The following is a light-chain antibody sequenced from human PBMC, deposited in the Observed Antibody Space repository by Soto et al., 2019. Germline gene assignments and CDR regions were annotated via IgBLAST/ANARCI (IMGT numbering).Light chain of an antibody. CDR1: SGSIANNY. V-gene: IGLV6-57*04. J-gene: IGLJ2*01. CDR2: ENN. Sequence: NFMLTQPHSVSESPGKTLSISCTRSSGSIANNYVQWYQQRPGSAPTTVIYENNQRLSGVPDRFSGSTDGSSNSASLTISGLQTEDEADYYCQSYYSDFVVFGGGTKLTVL. CDR3: QSYYSDFVV.